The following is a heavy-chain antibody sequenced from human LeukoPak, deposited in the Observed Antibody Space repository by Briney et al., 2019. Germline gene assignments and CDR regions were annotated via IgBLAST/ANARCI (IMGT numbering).Heavy chain of an antibody. Sequence: GASVKVSCKASGYTFTSYGISWVRQAPGQGLEWMGWISAYNGNTNYAQKFQGWVTMTRDTSISTADMELSRLRSGDTAVYYCARGDGRATTYYYGSGTARGMDVWGQGTTVTVSS. V-gene: IGHV1-18*01. D-gene: IGHD3-10*01. CDR1: GYTFTSYG. CDR2: ISAYNGNT. CDR3: ARGDGRATTYYYGSGTARGMDV. J-gene: IGHJ6*02.